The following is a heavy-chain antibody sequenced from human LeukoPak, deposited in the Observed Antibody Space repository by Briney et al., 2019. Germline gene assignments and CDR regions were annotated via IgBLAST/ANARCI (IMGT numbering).Heavy chain of an antibody. J-gene: IGHJ4*02. CDR3: ARDQDSYGQDYYDSSGYYR. D-gene: IGHD3-22*01. V-gene: IGHV3-21*01. CDR2: ISSSSSYI. Sequence: GGSLRLSXAASGFTFSSYAMSWVRQAPGKGLEWVSSISSSSSYIYYADSVKGRFTISRDNAKNSLYLQMNSLRAEDTAVYYCARDQDSYGQDYYDSSGYYRWGQGTLVTVSS. CDR1: GFTFSSYA.